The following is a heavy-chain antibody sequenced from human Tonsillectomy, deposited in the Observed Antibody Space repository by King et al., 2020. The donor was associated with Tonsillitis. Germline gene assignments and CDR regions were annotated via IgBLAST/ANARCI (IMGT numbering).Heavy chain of an antibody. V-gene: IGHV3-11*05. CDR3: ARDRQNTAMVESTLFDY. Sequence: VQLVESGGGLVKPGGSLRLSCAASGFTFSDYYMSWIRQAPGKGLEWVSYISSSSSYTNYADSVKGRFTISRDNAKNSLYLQMNSLRAEDTAVYYCARDRQNTAMVESTLFDYWGQGTLVTVSS. J-gene: IGHJ4*02. CDR2: ISSSSSYT. CDR1: GFTFSDYY. D-gene: IGHD5-18*01.